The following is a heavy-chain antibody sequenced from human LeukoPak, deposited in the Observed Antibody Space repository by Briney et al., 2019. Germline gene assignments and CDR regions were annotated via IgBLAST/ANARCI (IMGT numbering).Heavy chain of an antibody. CDR1: GFTFSSYT. J-gene: IGHJ4*02. V-gene: IGHV3-23*01. D-gene: IGHD3-9*01. Sequence: GGSLRLSCAASGFTFSSYTMSWVRQAPGKGLEWVSGISGSGGSTYYADSVKGRFTISRDNSKNTLYLQMNSLRAEDTAVYYCAKEGDFYDILTDYWGQGTLVTVSS. CDR2: ISGSGGST. CDR3: AKEGDFYDILTDY.